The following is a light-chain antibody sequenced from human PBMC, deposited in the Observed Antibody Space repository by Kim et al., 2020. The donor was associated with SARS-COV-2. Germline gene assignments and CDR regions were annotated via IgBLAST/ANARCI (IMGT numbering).Light chain of an antibody. CDR1: QNIVIY. Sequence: DFQLTQSPSSLSASVGDRVTITCRASQNIVIYLNWYQHKPGTVPKLLISAASSLQSGVPSRFSGSGSGTDFSLTINSLQPEDFATYYCQQFYSIPTFGQGTKLEI. J-gene: IGKJ2*01. V-gene: IGKV1-39*01. CDR3: QQFYSIPT. CDR2: AAS.